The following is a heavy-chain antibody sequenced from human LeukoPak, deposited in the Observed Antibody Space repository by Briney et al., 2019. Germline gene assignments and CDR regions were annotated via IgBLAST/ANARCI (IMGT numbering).Heavy chain of an antibody. D-gene: IGHD2-21*02. CDR2: INTGNGNT. CDR1: GYTYTSYA. Sequence: ASVKVSCKASGYTYTSYAMHWVRQAPGQRLECMGWINTGNGNTKYSQKFQGRVTITRDTSASTAYMDLSSLRSEDTAVYYCARNTETAIPLPYYFDYWGQGTLVTVSS. V-gene: IGHV1-3*04. CDR3: ARNTETAIPLPYYFDY. J-gene: IGHJ4*02.